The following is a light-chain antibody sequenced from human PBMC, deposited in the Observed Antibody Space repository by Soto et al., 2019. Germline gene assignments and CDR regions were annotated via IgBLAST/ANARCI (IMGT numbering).Light chain of an antibody. CDR3: CYYAGSYTIPYV. J-gene: IGLJ1*01. Sequence: QSALTQPRSVSGSPGQSVTISCTGTSSDVGGYNYVSWYQQHPGKAPKLMIYDVSKRPSGVPDRFSGSKSGNTASLTISGLQDDDEADYYCCYYAGSYTIPYVFGTGTKVTVL. V-gene: IGLV2-11*01. CDR1: SSDVGGYNY. CDR2: DVS.